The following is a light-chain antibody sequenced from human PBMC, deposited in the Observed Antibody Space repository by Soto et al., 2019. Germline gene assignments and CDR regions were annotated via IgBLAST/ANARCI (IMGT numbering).Light chain of an antibody. Sequence: EIVLTQSPATLSLSPGERATLSCRASQSVSSSLAWYQQKPGQAPRLLIYDASNRATGIPARFSGSGSGTDFTLTTSSLEPVDFAVYYCQQRSNWPLTFGGGTEVEIK. CDR1: QSVSSS. J-gene: IGKJ4*01. CDR3: QQRSNWPLT. V-gene: IGKV3-11*01. CDR2: DAS.